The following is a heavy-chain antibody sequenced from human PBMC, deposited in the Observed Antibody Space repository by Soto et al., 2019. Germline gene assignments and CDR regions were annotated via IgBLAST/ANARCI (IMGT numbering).Heavy chain of an antibody. J-gene: IGHJ4*02. CDR3: ARATPAGAADF. CDR2: ISYSGSS. CDR1: RGYTLGGGYY. V-gene: IGHV4-31*03. D-gene: IGHD2-2*01. Sequence: TQSLPCTVSRGYTLGGGYYWNCIRQHPGKGLEWLAYISYSGSSYSNPSLKSRVTISADTSTTQFSLRLTPVTAADTAVYFCARATPAGAADFWGQGTLVTVSS.